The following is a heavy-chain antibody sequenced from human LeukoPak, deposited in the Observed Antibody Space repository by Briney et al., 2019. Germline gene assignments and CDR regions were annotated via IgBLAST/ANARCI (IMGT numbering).Heavy chain of an antibody. J-gene: IGHJ4*02. CDR1: GFTFGDYA. CDR2: IRSKAYGGTT. D-gene: IGHD1-26*01. Sequence: PGGSLRLSCTASGFTFGDYAMSWFRQAPGKGLEWVGFIRSKAYGGTTEYAASVKGRFTISRDDSKSIAYLQMNSLKTEDTAMYYCTRSRKWELLPDYWGQGTLVTVSS. CDR3: TRSRKWELLPDY. V-gene: IGHV3-49*03.